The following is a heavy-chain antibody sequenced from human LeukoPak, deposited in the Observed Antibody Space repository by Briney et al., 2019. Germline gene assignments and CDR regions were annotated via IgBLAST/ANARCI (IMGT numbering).Heavy chain of an antibody. D-gene: IGHD1-26*01. Sequence: GASVKVSCKASGYTFTSYAMHWVRQAPGQRLEWMGWINAGNGNTKYSQKFQGRVAITRDTSASTAYMELSSLRSEDTAVYYCARGGGSYFLGLDYWGQGTLVTVSS. V-gene: IGHV1-3*01. J-gene: IGHJ4*02. CDR1: GYTFTSYA. CDR3: ARGGGSYFLGLDY. CDR2: INAGNGNT.